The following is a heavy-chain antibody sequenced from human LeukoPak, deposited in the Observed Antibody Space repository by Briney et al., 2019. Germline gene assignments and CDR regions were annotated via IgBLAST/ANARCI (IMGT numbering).Heavy chain of an antibody. CDR2: IYHSGST. Sequence: KPSETLSLTCPVSGYSISSGYYWGWLRQPPGTGREWIGSIYHSGSTYYNPSLKSRVTISVDTSKNQFSLKLSSVTAADTAVYYCARVVASPHYYYMDVWGKGTTVTVSS. CDR3: ARVVASPHYYYMDV. V-gene: IGHV4-38-2*02. CDR1: GYSISSGYY. J-gene: IGHJ6*03.